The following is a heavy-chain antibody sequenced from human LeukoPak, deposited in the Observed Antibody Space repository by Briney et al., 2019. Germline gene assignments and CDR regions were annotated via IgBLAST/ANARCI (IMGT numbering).Heavy chain of an antibody. CDR1: GFTFSSYG. CDR2: IRYDGSNQ. V-gene: IGHV3-30*02. CDR3: AKEGMVTPIVY. D-gene: IGHD2-21*02. J-gene: IGHJ4*02. Sequence: GGSLRLSCGASGFTFSSYGMHWVRQAPGKGLEWVAFIRYDGSNQYYKNSVKGGFTISKDNTKKTIYVKMNSLRGDDTGVYYCAKEGMVTPIVYWGQGTLVTVSS.